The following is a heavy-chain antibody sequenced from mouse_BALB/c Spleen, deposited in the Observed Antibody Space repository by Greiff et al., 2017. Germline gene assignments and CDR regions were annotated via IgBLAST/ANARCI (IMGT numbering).Heavy chain of an antibody. CDR3: ARKDSSGYFDY. V-gene: IGHV2-2*02. Sequence: VQLQQSGPGLVQPSQSLSITCTVSGFSLTSYGVHWVRQSPGKGLEWLGVIWSGGSTDYNAAFISRLSISKDNSKSQVFFKMNSLQANDTAIYYCARKDSSGYFDYWGQGTTLTVSS. CDR1: GFSLTSYG. J-gene: IGHJ2*01. D-gene: IGHD3-2*01. CDR2: IWSGGST.